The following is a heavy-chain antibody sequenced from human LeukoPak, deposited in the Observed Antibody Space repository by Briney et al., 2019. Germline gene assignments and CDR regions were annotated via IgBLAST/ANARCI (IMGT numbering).Heavy chain of an antibody. Sequence: SEPLSLTCTVSGGSISSYYWSWIRQPPGKGLEWIGYIYYSGSTNYNPSLKSRVTISVDTSKNQFSLKLSSVTAADTAVYYCARGITRYSYGYYGESAFDYWGQGTLVTVSS. D-gene: IGHD5-18*01. CDR1: GGSISSYY. CDR3: ARGITRYSYGYYGESAFDY. J-gene: IGHJ4*02. V-gene: IGHV4-59*01. CDR2: IYYSGST.